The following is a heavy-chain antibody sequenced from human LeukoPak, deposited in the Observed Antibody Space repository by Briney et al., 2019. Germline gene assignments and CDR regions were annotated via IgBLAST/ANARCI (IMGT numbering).Heavy chain of an antibody. CDR2: ISAYNGNT. Sequence: GASVKVSCKASGYTFTSYDINWVRQATGQGLEWMGWISAYNGNTNYAQKLQGRVTMTTDTSTSTAYMELRSLRSDDTAVYYCAVGLLRRSDGYLASFDYWGQGTLVTVSS. CDR3: AVGLLRRSDGYLASFDY. D-gene: IGHD5-24*01. J-gene: IGHJ4*02. V-gene: IGHV1-18*01. CDR1: GYTFTSYD.